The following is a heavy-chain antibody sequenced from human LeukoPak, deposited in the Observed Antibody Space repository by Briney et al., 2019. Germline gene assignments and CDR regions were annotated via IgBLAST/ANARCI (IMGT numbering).Heavy chain of an antibody. V-gene: IGHV3-23*01. CDR1: GFTFSNYA. Sequence: GGSLRLSCAASGFTFSNYAMSWVRQAPGKGLEWISGITAGGDTTHHTDSVQGRFSISRDNAKNSLYLQMNSLRAEDTAVYYCARDYGGSSPFDYWGQGTLVTVSS. J-gene: IGHJ4*02. CDR3: ARDYGGSSPFDY. CDR2: ITAGGDTT. D-gene: IGHD4-23*01.